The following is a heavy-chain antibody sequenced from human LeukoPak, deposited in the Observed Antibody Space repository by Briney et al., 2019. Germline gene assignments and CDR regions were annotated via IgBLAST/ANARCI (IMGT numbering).Heavy chain of an antibody. CDR3: ARSAGYCSGGSCYRAGNFDY. J-gene: IGHJ4*02. D-gene: IGHD2-15*01. V-gene: IGHV4-34*01. Sequence: SETLSLTCAVYGGSFRGYYWSWIRQPPGKGLEWIGEINHSGSTNYNPSLKCRVTISVDTSKNQFSLKLSSVTAADTAVYYCARSAGYCSGGSCYRAGNFDYWGQGTLVTVSS. CDR1: GGSFRGYY. CDR2: INHSGST.